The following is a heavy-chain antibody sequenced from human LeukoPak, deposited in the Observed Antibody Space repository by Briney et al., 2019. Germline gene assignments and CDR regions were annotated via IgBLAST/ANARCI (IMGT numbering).Heavy chain of an antibody. CDR2: IYHNGNT. Sequence: PAGTLSLTCAVSGASISSDKWWTWVRQPPGEGLEWIAEIYHNGNTNYNPSLKSRVTISVDKSENQFSLKLSSLSAADTAMYYCATYDILTGYWGGTTYWGQGILVTVSS. CDR1: GASISSDKW. D-gene: IGHD3-9*01. V-gene: IGHV4-4*02. J-gene: IGHJ4*02. CDR3: ATYDILTGYWGGTTY.